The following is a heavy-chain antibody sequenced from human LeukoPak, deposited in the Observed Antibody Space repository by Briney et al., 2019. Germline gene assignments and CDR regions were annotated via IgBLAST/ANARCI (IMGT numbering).Heavy chain of an antibody. Sequence: TSETLSLTCAVYGGSFSGYYWSWIRQPPGEGLEWIGEINHSGSTNYNPSLKSRVTISVDTSKNQFSLKLSSVTAADTAVYYCARGFAYRRAEYFQHWGQGTLVTVSS. J-gene: IGHJ1*01. CDR1: GGSFSGYY. CDR3: ARGFAYRRAEYFQH. D-gene: IGHD3-16*02. CDR2: INHSGST. V-gene: IGHV4-34*01.